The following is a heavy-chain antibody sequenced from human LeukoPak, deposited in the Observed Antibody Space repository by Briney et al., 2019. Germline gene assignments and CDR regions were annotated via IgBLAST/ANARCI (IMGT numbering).Heavy chain of an antibody. CDR3: ARASTGGAFDI. J-gene: IGHJ3*02. V-gene: IGHV3-21*01. CDR1: GFTFSSYS. CDR2: ISSSSSYI. Sequence: GGSLRLSCAASGFTFSSYSMNWVRQAPGKGLEWVSSISSSSSYIYYADSVKGRFTISRDNAKNSLYLQMNSLRAEDTAVYYCARASTGGAFDIWGQGTMVTVSS.